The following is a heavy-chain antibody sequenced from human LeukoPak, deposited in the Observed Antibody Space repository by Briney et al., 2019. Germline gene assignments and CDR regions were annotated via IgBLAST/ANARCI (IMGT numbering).Heavy chain of an antibody. D-gene: IGHD2/OR15-2a*01. V-gene: IGHV3-15*01. CDR1: GFTFSNAW. J-gene: IGHJ3*02. CDR2: IKSKTDGGTT. Sequence: PGGSLRLSCAASGFTFSNAWMSWVRQAPGKGLEWVGRIKSKTDGGTTDYAAPVKGRFTISGDDSKNTLYLQMNSLKIEDTAVYYCTTAEFGSDVFDIWGQGTMVTVSS. CDR3: TTAEFGSDVFDI.